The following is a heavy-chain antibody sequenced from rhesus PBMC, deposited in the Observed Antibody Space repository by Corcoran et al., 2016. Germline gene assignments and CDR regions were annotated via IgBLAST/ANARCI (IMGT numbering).Heavy chain of an antibody. CDR2: IYGSGGST. V-gene: IGHV4-93*02. CDR3: ARRALVYYFDY. CDR1: GGSISSSNW. Sequence: QVQLQESGPAVVKPSETLSLTCAVSGGSISSSNWWSWNRQSPGKGLEWIGGIYGSGGSTEYNASLKSRVTISIDMSMNQFSLKLSSVTAADTAVYYCARRALVYYFDYWGQGVLVTVSS. D-gene: IGHD2-39*01. J-gene: IGHJ4*01.